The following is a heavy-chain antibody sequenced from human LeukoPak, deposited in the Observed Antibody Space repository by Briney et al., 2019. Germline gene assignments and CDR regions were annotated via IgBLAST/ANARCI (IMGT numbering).Heavy chain of an antibody. CDR2: IYTSGTT. V-gene: IGHV4-61*02. D-gene: IGHD3-10*01. J-gene: IGHJ5*01. Sequence: SETLSLTCTVSGDTISSGTYYWSWIRQPAGKGLEWIGRIYTSGTTKYNPSLQSRVTISVDTSKNQFSLKLSSVTAADTAVYYCTRDSQLEWFYSWGQGTLVTVSS. CDR1: GDTISSGTYY. CDR3: TRDSQLEWFYS.